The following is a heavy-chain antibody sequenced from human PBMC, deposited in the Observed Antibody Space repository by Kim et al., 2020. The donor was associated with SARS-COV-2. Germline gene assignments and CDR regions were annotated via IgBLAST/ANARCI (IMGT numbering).Heavy chain of an antibody. V-gene: IGHV3-53*01. D-gene: IGHD5-12*01. Sequence: GGSLRLSCAASGFTVSSNYMNWVRQAPGKGLEWVSVIYSGGSTYYAESVKGRFTISRDSSKNTLYLQMNTLRADDTAVYYCARVLSGFQYYFDFWGQGTLVTVSS. J-gene: IGHJ4*02. CDR1: GFTVSSNY. CDR3: ARVLSGFQYYFDF. CDR2: IYSGGST.